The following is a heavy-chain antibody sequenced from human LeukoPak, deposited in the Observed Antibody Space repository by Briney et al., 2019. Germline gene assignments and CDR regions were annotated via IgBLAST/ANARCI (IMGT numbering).Heavy chain of an antibody. CDR2: IYDSGST. D-gene: IGHD3-3*01. J-gene: IGHJ4*02. Sequence: SETLSLTCTVSGGSISSSSYYWGWIRQPPGKGLEWIGSIYDSGSTFYNPSLKTRVTISVDTSKTQFSLKLSSVTAADTAVYYCARGGHYAPLDYWGQGTLVTVSS. CDR3: ARGGHYAPLDY. CDR1: GGSISSSSYY. V-gene: IGHV4-39*01.